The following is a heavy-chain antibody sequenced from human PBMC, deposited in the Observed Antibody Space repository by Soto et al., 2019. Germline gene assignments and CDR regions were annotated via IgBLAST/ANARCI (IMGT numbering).Heavy chain of an antibody. D-gene: IGHD2-8*01. CDR1: GFTFSTYA. V-gene: IGHV3-23*01. J-gene: IGHJ4*02. CDR2: LFGSGGGI. CDR3: AKDRQPDGLWPFDH. Sequence: EVQLLESGGGLVQPGGSLRLSCAASGFTFSTYAMSWVRQAPGKGLKWVSGLFGSGGGISYADSVKGRFTISRDNSNNILYLQMHSLRVEDTAVYCCAKDRQPDGLWPFDHWGQGTLVTVSS.